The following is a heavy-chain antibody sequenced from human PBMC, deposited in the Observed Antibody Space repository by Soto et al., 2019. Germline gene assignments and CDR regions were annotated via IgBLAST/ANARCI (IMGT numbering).Heavy chain of an antibody. J-gene: IGHJ4*02. CDR2: ISVYNGYT. D-gene: IGHD6-19*01. Sequence: ASVKVSCKASGYVFISYGITWVRQAPGQGLEWMGWISVYNGYTRYAQEHQGRLTMTTDTSASTAYMELRSLRSDDTAVYYCARDSTVAGASDHWGQGTLVTVSS. CDR1: GYVFISYG. V-gene: IGHV1-18*01. CDR3: ARDSTVAGASDH.